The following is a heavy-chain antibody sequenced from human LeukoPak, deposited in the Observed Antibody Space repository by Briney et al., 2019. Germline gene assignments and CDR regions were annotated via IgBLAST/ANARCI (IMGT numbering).Heavy chain of an antibody. CDR3: AREGPQGYSSGPHFDY. Sequence: PGGSLRLSCAASGFSFITYGMSWVRQAPGKGLEWVSAISGSGGSTYYADSVKGRFTISRDNSKNTLYLQMNSLRAEDTAVYYCAREGPQGYSSGPHFDYWGQGTLVTVSS. CDR2: ISGSGGST. D-gene: IGHD6-19*01. V-gene: IGHV3-23*01. J-gene: IGHJ4*02. CDR1: GFSFITYG.